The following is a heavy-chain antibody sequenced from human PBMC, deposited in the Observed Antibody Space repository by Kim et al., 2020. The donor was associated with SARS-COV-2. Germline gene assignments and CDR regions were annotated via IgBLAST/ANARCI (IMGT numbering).Heavy chain of an antibody. Sequence: KSRVPISVDTSKNQFSLKLGSVTAADTAVYYCARRGLGYCSGGSCYSGFDYWGQGTLVTVSS. V-gene: IGHV4-59*08. CDR3: ARRGLGYCSGGSCYSGFDY. D-gene: IGHD2-15*01. J-gene: IGHJ4*02.